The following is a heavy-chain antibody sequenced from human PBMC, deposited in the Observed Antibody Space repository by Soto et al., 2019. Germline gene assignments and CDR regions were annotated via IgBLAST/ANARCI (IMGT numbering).Heavy chain of an antibody. CDR3: AKSKRTPMGRGVITPVDY. J-gene: IGHJ4*02. V-gene: IGHV3-30*18. Sequence: GGSLRLSCAASGFTFSSYGMHWVRQAPGKGLEWVAVISYDGSNKYYADSVKGRFTISRDNSKNTLYLQMNSLRAEDTAVYYCAKSKRTPMGRGVITPVDYWGQGTLVTVSS. CDR1: GFTFSSYG. CDR2: ISYDGSNK. D-gene: IGHD3-10*01.